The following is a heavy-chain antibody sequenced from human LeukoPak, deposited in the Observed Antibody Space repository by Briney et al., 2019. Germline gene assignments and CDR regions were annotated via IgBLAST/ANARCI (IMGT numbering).Heavy chain of an antibody. CDR3: AKDFAHYYDSSGYYRFDY. D-gene: IGHD3-22*01. V-gene: IGHV3-30*02. Sequence: GGSLRLSCAASGLTFSSYGMHWVRQAPGKGLEWVAFIRYDGSNKYYADSVKGRFTISRDNSKNTLYLQMNSLRAEDTAVYYCAKDFAHYYDSSGYYRFDYWGQGTLVTVSS. J-gene: IGHJ4*02. CDR1: GLTFSSYG. CDR2: IRYDGSNK.